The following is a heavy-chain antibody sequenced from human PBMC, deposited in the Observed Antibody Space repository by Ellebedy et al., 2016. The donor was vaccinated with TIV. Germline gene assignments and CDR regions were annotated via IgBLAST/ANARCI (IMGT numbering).Heavy chain of an antibody. J-gene: IGHJ5*02. Sequence: PGGSLRLSCAASGFTLSSYVMNSVRQAPGKRLQRVAAISSDGADIYYAESVKGRFTISRDTSKNTLYLHMNSLRVEDTAIYYCAKGGFRNWFDPWGQGTLVTVSS. CDR2: ISSDGADI. CDR1: GFTLSSYV. D-gene: IGHD1-14*01. CDR3: AKGGFRNWFDP. V-gene: IGHV3-23*01.